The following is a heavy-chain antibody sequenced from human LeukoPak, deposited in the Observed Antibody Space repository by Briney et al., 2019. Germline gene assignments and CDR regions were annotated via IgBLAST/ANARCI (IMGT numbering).Heavy chain of an antibody. CDR3: ARHGGSYPIDY. D-gene: IGHD1-26*01. J-gene: IGHJ4*02. Sequence: KPSETLSLTCTVSGGSISSSSYYWGWIRQPPGKGLEWIGSIYYSGSTYYNPSLKSRVTVSVDTSKNQFSLKLSSVTAADTAVYYCARHGGSYPIDYWGQGTLVTVSS. CDR1: GGSISSSSYY. V-gene: IGHV4-39*01. CDR2: IYYSGST.